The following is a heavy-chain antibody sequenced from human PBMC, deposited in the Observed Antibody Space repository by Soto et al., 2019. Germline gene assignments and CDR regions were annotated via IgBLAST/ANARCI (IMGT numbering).Heavy chain of an antibody. J-gene: IGHJ5*02. Sequence: QVQLVQSGAEVKKPGASVKVSCKASGYTFTSYGISWVRQAPGQGLEWMGWISAYNGNTNYAQKLQGRVTMTTDTXTXXAYRELRSLRSDDTAGYYRARGSGSGSYRGNWFDPWGQGTLVTVSS. CDR2: ISAYNGNT. V-gene: IGHV1-18*01. CDR1: GYTFTSYG. CDR3: ARGSGSGSYRGNWFDP. D-gene: IGHD3-10*01.